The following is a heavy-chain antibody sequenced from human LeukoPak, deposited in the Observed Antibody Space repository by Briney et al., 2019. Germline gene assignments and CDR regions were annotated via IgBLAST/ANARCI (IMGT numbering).Heavy chain of an antibody. CDR3: ARGGGLDV. V-gene: IGHV3-7*03. Sequence: GGSLRLSCAASGFTLGSYWMKWAREAPGKGLEWVASINHNGNVNYYVDSVKGRFTISRDNAKNSLYLQMSNLRAEDTAVYFCARGGGLDVWGQGATVTVSS. J-gene: IGHJ6*02. CDR1: GFTLGSYW. D-gene: IGHD3-16*01. CDR2: INHNGNVN.